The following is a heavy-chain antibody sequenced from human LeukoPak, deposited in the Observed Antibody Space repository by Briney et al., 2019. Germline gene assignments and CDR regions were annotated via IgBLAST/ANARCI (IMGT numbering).Heavy chain of an antibody. CDR3: AESRDGYNFDY. CDR1: GGSISSGGYY. Sequence: PSETLSLTCTVSGGSISSGGYYWSWIRQHPGKGLEWIGYIYYSGSTYYNPSLKSRVTISVDTSENQFSLKLSSVTAADTAVYYCAESRDGYNFDYWGQGTLVTVSS. D-gene: IGHD5-24*01. J-gene: IGHJ4*02. V-gene: IGHV4-31*03. CDR2: IYYSGST.